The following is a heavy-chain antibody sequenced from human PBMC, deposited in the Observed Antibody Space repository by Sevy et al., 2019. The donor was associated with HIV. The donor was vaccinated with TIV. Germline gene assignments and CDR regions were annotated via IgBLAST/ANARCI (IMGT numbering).Heavy chain of an antibody. CDR1: GGSITSLY. CDR3: AGENAWGRGYS. V-gene: IGHV4-59*08. J-gene: IGHJ4*02. CDR2: IYYNGHI. D-gene: IGHD1-26*01. Sequence: PSETLSLTCTVSGGSITSLYWNWIRQPPGKGLEWIANIYYNGHINYNPSLKSRVTLSLDTSKNQCSLRLSSVTAADTAMYYCAGENAWGRGYSWGQGTLVTVSS.